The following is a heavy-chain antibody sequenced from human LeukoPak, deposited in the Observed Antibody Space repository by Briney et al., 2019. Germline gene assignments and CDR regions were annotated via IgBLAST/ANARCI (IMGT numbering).Heavy chain of an antibody. CDR1: GGSISQYY. CDR2: VSRSGNT. Sequence: SETLSLTCTLSGGSISQYYWSWIRQPPGKGPEWIGYVSRSGNTNYNPSLKSRVTISVDTSKNHFSLNLTSVTAADTAVYYCARVKDFAYSFFDLWGRGTLVTVSS. J-gene: IGHJ2*01. CDR3: ARVKDFAYSFFDL. V-gene: IGHV4-59*01.